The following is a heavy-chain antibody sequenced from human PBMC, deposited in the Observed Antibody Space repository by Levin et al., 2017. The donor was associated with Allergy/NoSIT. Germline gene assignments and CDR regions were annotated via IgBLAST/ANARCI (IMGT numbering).Heavy chain of an antibody. J-gene: IGHJ6*02. CDR1: GGSISGYY. CDR3: ARHYNSGTYPLDV. CDR2: IYYTGNT. D-gene: IGHD3-10*01. Sequence: SETLSLTCTVSGGSISGYYWSWFRQAPERGLEWIAWIYYTGNTKYNPSLNSRVTISLDTSQNQVSLKLSSVTAADTAVYYCARHYNSGTYPLDVWGQGTTVTVSS. V-gene: IGHV4-59*08.